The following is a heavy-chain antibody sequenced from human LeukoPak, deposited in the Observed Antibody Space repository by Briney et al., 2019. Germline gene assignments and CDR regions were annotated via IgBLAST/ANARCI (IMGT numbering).Heavy chain of an antibody. Sequence: SGTLSLTCTVSGDSFGGFYWSWLRQPAGAGLEWIGRIYSSGFPEFNLSLDNRVTMAIDTSKNEFSLKLTSVTAADTGLYYCARVHIVTGTYFDSWGQGLLVTVSS. D-gene: IGHD2-21*01. CDR2: IYSSGFP. V-gene: IGHV4-4*07. J-gene: IGHJ4*02. CDR1: GDSFGGFY. CDR3: ARVHIVTGTYFDS.